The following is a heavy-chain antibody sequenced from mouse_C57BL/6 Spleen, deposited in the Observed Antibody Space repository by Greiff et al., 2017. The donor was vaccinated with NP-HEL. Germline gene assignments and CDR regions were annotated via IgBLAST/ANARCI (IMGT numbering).Heavy chain of an antibody. CDR3: ARGGITTVVEDY. J-gene: IGHJ2*01. CDR1: GYTFTSYG. Sequence: QVQLQQSGAELARPGASVKLSCKASGYTFTSYGMSWVKQRTGQGLEWIGEIYPRSGNTYYNEKFKGKATLTADKSSSTAYMELRSLTSEDSAVYFCARGGITTVVEDYWGQGTTLTVSS. D-gene: IGHD1-1*01. V-gene: IGHV1-81*01. CDR2: IYPRSGNT.